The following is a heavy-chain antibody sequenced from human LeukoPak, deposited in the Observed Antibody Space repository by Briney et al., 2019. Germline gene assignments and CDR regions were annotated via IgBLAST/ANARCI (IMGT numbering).Heavy chain of an antibody. CDR3: ARAPRTVTTLGDAFDI. CDR1: GYTFTSYA. D-gene: IGHD4-17*01. Sequence: ASVKVSCKATGYTFTSYAMHWVSQAPGQRLEWMGWINTGNGNTKYSQKFQGRVTITRDTSASTAYMELSSVRSEDTAVYYCARAPRTVTTLGDAFDIWGQGTMVTVSS. J-gene: IGHJ3*02. CDR2: INTGNGNT. V-gene: IGHV1-3*04.